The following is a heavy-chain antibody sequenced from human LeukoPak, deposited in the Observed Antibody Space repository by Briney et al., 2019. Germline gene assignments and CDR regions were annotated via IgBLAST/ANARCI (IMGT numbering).Heavy chain of an antibody. CDR2: IWSNGINK. J-gene: IGHJ4*02. Sequence: PGGPLRLSCAASGFTFSNFGMHWVRQAPGKGLQWLAVIWSNGINKYYTESVKGRFTISRDNSQDTLDLHLNSLRAEDTALYYCVKERSPFVGFDHWGQGILVTVSS. V-gene: IGHV3-33*06. CDR3: VKERSPFVGFDH. CDR1: GFTFSNFG. D-gene: IGHD2-21*01.